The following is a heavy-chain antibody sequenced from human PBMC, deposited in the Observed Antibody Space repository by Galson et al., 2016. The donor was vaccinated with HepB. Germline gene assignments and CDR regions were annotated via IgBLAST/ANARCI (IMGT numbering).Heavy chain of an antibody. V-gene: IGHV6-1*01. CDR2: TYYRSKWYN. D-gene: IGHD6-19*01. CDR3: ARNPGWAVGYYMDV. Sequence: CAISGDSVSSNSAAWNWIRQSPSRGLEWLGRTYYRSKWYNDYAVSVKSRVTINVDTSKNQFSLQLNSLTPEDTAVYYCARNPGWAVGYYMDVWGKGTTVIVSS. CDR1: GDSVSSNSAA. J-gene: IGHJ6*03.